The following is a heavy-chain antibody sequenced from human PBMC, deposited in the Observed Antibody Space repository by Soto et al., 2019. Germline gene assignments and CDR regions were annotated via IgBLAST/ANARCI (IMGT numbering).Heavy chain of an antibody. CDR1: GGTFSSYT. D-gene: IGHD4-17*01. CDR2: IIPILGIA. V-gene: IGHV1-69*02. J-gene: IGHJ3*02. Sequence: QVQLVQSGAEVKKPGSSVKVSCKASGGTFSSYTISWVRQAPGQGLEWMGRIIPILGIANYAQKFQGRVPITADKSTSTAYMELSSLRSEDTAVYYCARNDYGDRYAFDIWGQGTMVTVSS. CDR3: ARNDYGDRYAFDI.